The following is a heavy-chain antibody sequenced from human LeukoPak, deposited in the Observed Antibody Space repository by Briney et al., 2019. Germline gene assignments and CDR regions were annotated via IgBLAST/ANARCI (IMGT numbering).Heavy chain of an antibody. J-gene: IGHJ3*02. D-gene: IGHD3-22*01. CDR1: GCTFSSYA. V-gene: IGHV3-23*01. CDR2: ISGSGGST. CDR3: AKHGGYDSSDDAFDI. Sequence: GGSLRLSCAASGCTFSSYAMSGVRQAPGKGLEGVSAISGSGGSTYYADSVKGRFTISRDNSKNTLYLQMNSLRAEDTAVYYCAKHGGYDSSDDAFDIWGQGTMVTVSS.